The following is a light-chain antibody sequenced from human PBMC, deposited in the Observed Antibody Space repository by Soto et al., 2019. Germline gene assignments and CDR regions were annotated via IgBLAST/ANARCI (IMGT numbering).Light chain of an antibody. Sequence: QSVLTQPASVSGSPGQWITISCTGTSSDVGRYNYVSWYQQHPGKAPKFLIYEVNYRPSGVSTRFSASKSGSTASLTISGIQAEDEDDYYCSSYSTTSSPHFLFGGGTKLTVL. V-gene: IGLV2-14*01. CDR1: SSDVGRYNY. J-gene: IGLJ2*01. CDR2: EVN. CDR3: SSYSTTSSPHFL.